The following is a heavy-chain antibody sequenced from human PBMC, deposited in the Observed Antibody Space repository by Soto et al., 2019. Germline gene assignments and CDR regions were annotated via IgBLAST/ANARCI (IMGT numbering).Heavy chain of an antibody. CDR2: ITPLFGTA. Sequence: QGQLVQSGAEVKKHGSSVNVSCKAAGGTFSSYASSWVRQAPGQGLECMGGITPLFGTANYAQKFQGRVTITADESTSTAYLELSSLSSAETAVDYCARVSSTGIDDGDYKPYWYFDLCGRGTLVTVSS. CDR1: GGTFSSYA. CDR3: ARVSSTGIDDGDYKPYWYFDL. D-gene: IGHD4-17*01. J-gene: IGHJ2*01. V-gene: IGHV1-69*01.